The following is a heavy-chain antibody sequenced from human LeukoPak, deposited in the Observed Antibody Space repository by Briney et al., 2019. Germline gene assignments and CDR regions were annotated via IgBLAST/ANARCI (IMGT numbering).Heavy chain of an antibody. J-gene: IGHJ5*02. V-gene: IGHV4-34*01. Sequence: ETLSLTCAVYGGSFSGYYWSWIRQPPGKGLEWIGEINHSGSTNYNPSLKSRVTISVDTSKNQFSLKLSSVTAADTAVYYCARAAPHSYYYDSSGYSNWFDPWGQGTLVTVSS. D-gene: IGHD3-22*01. CDR1: GGSFSGYY. CDR2: INHSGST. CDR3: ARAAPHSYYYDSSGYSNWFDP.